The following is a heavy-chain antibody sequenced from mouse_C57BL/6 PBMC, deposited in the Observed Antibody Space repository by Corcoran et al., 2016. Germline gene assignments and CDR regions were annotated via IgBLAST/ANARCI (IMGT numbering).Heavy chain of an antibody. CDR3: ARRGLLNYYAMDY. CDR2: IYPGSGNT. CDR1: GYTFTDYY. D-gene: IGHD2-3*01. J-gene: IGHJ4*01. Sequence: QVQLKQSGAELVRPGASVKLSCKASGYTFTDYYINWVKQRPGQGLEWIARIYPGSGNTYYNEKFKGKATLTAEKSSSTAYMQLSSLTSEDSAVYFCARRGLLNYYAMDYWGQGTSVTVSS. V-gene: IGHV1-76*01.